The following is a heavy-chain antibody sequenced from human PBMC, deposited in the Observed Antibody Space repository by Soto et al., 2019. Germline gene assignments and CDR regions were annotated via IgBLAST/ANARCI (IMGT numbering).Heavy chain of an antibody. CDR1: GGTFSSYD. Sequence: SVKVSCKASGGTFSSYDISWVRQAPGQGLAWMGGNIPIFGTANYAQKFQGRGTITANKSTRTAHMERTSLRSEDTAVYYWPREVIVVVPAATLDYYYYGMDVWGQGTTVTVSS. D-gene: IGHD2-2*01. V-gene: IGHV1-69*06. CDR3: PREVIVVVPAATLDYYYYGMDV. J-gene: IGHJ6*02. CDR2: NIPIFGTA.